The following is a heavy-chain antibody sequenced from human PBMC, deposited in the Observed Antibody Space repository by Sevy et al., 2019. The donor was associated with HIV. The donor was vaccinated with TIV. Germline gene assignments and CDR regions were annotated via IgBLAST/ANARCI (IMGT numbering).Heavy chain of an antibody. CDR2: IRSKANSYAT. Sequence: GGSLRLSCAASGFTFSGSAMHWVRQASGKGLEWVGRIRSKANSYATAYAASVKGRFTISRDDSKNTAYLQMNSLKTEDTAVYYCTRHAVGDTAMVTLAFDIWGQGTMVTVSS. CDR3: TRHAVGDTAMVTLAFDI. V-gene: IGHV3-73*01. J-gene: IGHJ3*02. D-gene: IGHD5-18*01. CDR1: GFTFSGSA.